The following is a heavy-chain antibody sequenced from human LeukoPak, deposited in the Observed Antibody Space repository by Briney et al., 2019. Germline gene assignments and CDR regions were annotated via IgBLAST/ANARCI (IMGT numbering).Heavy chain of an antibody. CDR3: AKDEYYGSGSSYFDY. CDR2: ISWNSGSI. CDR1: GFTFDDYA. D-gene: IGHD3-10*01. Sequence: PGGSLRLSCAASGFTFDDYAMHWVRQAPGKGLEWVSGISWNSGSIGYADSVKGRFTIPRDNAKNSLYLQMNSLRAEDMALYYCAKDEYYGSGSSYFDYWGQGTLVTVSS. V-gene: IGHV3-9*03. J-gene: IGHJ4*02.